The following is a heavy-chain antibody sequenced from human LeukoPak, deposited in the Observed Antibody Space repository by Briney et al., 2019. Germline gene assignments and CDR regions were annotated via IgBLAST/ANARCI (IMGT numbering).Heavy chain of an antibody. V-gene: IGHV3-23*01. CDR2: ISGSGGST. CDR3: AKSTLAAAGTGYYYYGMDV. J-gene: IGHJ6*02. D-gene: IGHD6-13*01. CDR1: GFTFSSYA. Sequence: GGSLRLSCATSGFTFSSYAMSWVRQAPGKGLEWVSAISGSGGSTYYADSVKGRFTISRDNSKNRLYLQMNSLRAEDTAVYYCAKSTLAAAGTGYYYYGMDVWGQGTTVTVSS.